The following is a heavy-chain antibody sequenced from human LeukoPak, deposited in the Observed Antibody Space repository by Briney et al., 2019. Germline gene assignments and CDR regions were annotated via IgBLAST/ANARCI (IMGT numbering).Heavy chain of an antibody. CDR3: ARVYRPGGFDY. D-gene: IGHD1-26*01. V-gene: IGHV1-69*06. J-gene: IGHJ4*02. Sequence: ASVKVSCKASGGTFSSYAISWVRQAPGQGLEWIGGIIPIFGTANYAQKFQGRVTITADKSTGTAYMELSSLRSEDTAVYYCARVYRPGGFDYWGQGTLVTVSS. CDR1: GGTFSSYA. CDR2: IIPIFGTA.